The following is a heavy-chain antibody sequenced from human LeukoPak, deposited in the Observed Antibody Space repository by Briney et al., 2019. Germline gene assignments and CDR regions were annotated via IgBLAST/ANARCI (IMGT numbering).Heavy chain of an antibody. J-gene: IGHJ4*02. Sequence: SETLSLTXTVSGGSISSSSYYWGWIRQPPGKGLGWIGSIYYSRSTYYNPALKSRVTISVDTSKNQFSLKLSSVTAADTAVYYCARRGLGGCSSTSCYAIPFDYWGQGTLVTVSS. D-gene: IGHD2-2*01. CDR2: IYYSRST. V-gene: IGHV4-39*01. CDR1: GGSISSSSYY. CDR3: ARRGLGGCSSTSCYAIPFDY.